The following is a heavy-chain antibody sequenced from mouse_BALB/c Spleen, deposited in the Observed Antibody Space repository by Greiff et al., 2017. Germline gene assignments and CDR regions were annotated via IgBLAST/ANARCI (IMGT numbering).Heavy chain of an antibody. V-gene: IGHV5-12-2*01. CDR1: GFTFSSYT. CDR3: ARSTMTYAMDY. CDR2: ISNGGGST. Sequence: EVKLVESGGGLVKPGGSLKLSCAASGFTFSSYTMSWVRQTPEKRLEWVAYISNGGGSTYYPDTVKGRFTISRDNAKNTLYLQMSSLKSEDTAMYYCARSTMTYAMDYWGQGTSVTVSS. J-gene: IGHJ4*01. D-gene: IGHD2-4*01.